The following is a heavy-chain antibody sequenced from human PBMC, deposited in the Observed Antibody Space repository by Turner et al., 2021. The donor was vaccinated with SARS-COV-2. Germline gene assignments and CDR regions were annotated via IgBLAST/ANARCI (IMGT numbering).Heavy chain of an antibody. J-gene: IGHJ6*02. D-gene: IGHD6-19*01. Sequence: QVQLQASGAGLVKQSEAVSLTSTGSGGSISSYYWSWIRQPPGKGLEWIGYNHYSESTTYNTSLNSRVTIYVDKTKNQFLLKLSSVAAADTDVYYCVRHGFSGWYGGGMDVWGQGTTVTVSS. CDR1: GGSISSYY. CDR3: VRHGFSGWYGGGMDV. V-gene: IGHV4-59*08. CDR2: NHYSEST.